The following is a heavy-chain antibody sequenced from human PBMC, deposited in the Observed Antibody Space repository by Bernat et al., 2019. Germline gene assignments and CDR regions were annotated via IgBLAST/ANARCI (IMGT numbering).Heavy chain of an antibody. V-gene: IGHV1-69*12. CDR2: IIPIFGTA. J-gene: IGHJ4*02. CDR3: ARGGGYCSGGRWQKFIDY. Sequence: QVQLVQSGAEVKKPGSSVKVSCKASGGTFSSYAISWVRQAPGQGLEWMGGIIPIFGTANYAQKFQGRVTITADESTSTAYMERSSLRSEDTAVYYCARGGGYCSGGRWQKFIDYWGEGTLVTVSS. D-gene: IGHD2-15*01. CDR1: GGTFSSYA.